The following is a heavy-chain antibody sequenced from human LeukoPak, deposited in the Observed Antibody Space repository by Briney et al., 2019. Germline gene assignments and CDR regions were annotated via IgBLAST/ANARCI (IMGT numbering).Heavy chain of an antibody. CDR2: FVHSDCST. D-gene: IGHD3-10*01. CDR1: GYRFTGDW. J-gene: IGHJ4*02. Sequence: GEPLNTSCKAAGYRFTGDWFSWLRQMPRKGREWMGGFVHSDCSTNYSPSFKGHVTISADTSISNFYLQWNGFKASATAMYYCARLREDGQIGDYWGQGTLVTVSS. V-gene: IGHV5-10-1*01. CDR3: ARLREDGQIGDY.